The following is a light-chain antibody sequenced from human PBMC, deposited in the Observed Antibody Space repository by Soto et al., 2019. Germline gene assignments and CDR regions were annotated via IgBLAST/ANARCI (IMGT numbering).Light chain of an antibody. CDR3: QQYNNWPQRT. Sequence: EIVLTQSPGTLSLSPGERATLSCRASQSVSSSYLAWYQQKPGQAPRLLIYGASSRATGIPDRFSGSGSGTDFTLTISSLQSEDCAVYYCQQYNNWPQRTFGQGTKVEIK. J-gene: IGKJ1*01. V-gene: IGKV3-20*01. CDR2: GAS. CDR1: QSVSSSY.